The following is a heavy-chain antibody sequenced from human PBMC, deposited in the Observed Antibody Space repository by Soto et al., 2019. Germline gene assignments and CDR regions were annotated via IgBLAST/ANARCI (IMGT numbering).Heavy chain of an antibody. V-gene: IGHV4-34*01. J-gene: IGHJ6*03. Sequence: SETLSLTCAVYGGSFSGYYWSWIRQPPGKGLEWIGEINHSGSTNYNPSLKSRVTISVDTSKNQFSLKLSSVTAADTAVYYCARNRIEYGSGSYYYYYYYYMDVWGKGTTVTVSS. CDR1: GGSFSGYY. CDR2: INHSGST. D-gene: IGHD3-10*01. CDR3: ARNRIEYGSGSYYYYYYYYMDV.